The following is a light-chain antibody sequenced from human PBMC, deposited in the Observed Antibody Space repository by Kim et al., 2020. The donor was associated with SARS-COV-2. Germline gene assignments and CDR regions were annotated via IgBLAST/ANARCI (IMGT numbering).Light chain of an antibody. CDR1: QSIGTW. J-gene: IGKJ1*01. Sequence: DIQMTQSPSTLSTSVGDRVTITCRASQSIGTWLAWYQQKPGKAPKLLIYKASSLESGVPSRFSGSGSGTEFTLTISRLQPDDFATYYCQQYNSYSAFGQGTKVDIK. CDR3: QQYNSYSA. CDR2: KAS. V-gene: IGKV1-5*03.